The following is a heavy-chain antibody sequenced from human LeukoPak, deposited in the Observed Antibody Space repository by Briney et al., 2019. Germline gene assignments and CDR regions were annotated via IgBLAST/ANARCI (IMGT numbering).Heavy chain of an antibody. V-gene: IGHV3-21*01. Sequence: GGSLRLSCAASGFTFSSYSMNWVRQAPGKGLEWVSSISSSSSYIYYADPVKGRFTISRDNAKNSLYLQMNSLRAEDTAVYYCARATPVVVTAYYDAFDIWGQGTMVTVSS. CDR3: ARATPVVVTAYYDAFDI. CDR1: GFTFSSYS. J-gene: IGHJ3*02. CDR2: ISSSSSYI. D-gene: IGHD2-21*02.